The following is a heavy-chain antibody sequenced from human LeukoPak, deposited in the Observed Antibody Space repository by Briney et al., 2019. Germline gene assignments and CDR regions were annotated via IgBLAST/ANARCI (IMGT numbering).Heavy chain of an antibody. CDR3: ARDQWDSSGWYYYDSSGYLIFDY. J-gene: IGHJ4*02. V-gene: IGHV4-59*12. CDR2: IYYSGST. Sequence: SETLSLTCTVSGGSISSYYWSWIRQPPGKGLEWIGYIYYSGSTNYNPSLKSRVTISVKTSKNQFSLTLSSVTAADTAVYYCARDQWDSSGWYYYDSSGYLIFDYWGQGTLVTVSS. CDR1: GGSISSYY. D-gene: IGHD3-22*01.